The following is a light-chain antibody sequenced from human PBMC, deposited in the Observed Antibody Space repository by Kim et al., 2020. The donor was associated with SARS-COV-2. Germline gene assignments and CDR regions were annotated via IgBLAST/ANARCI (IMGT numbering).Light chain of an antibody. J-gene: IGKJ1*01. CDR3: QQYNNWLWA. CDR1: QSVSSN. Sequence: EIVMTQSPATLSVSPGERATLSCRASQSVSSNLAWYQQKPGQAPRLLIYGASTRATDIPARFSGSGSGTEFTLTISSLQSEDFEVYYCQQYNNWLWAFGQGTKM. CDR2: GAS. V-gene: IGKV3-15*01.